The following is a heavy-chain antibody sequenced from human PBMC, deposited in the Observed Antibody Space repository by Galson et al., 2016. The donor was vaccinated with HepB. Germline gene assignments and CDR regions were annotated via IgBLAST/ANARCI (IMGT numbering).Heavy chain of an antibody. Sequence: SLRLFCAASGFFFSGRAMSWVRQAPGKGLEWVSGIDRYGGTTGYAASVKGRFTISRDNSKNTLYLQMNSLRTEDTAVYYCARDDYSGGRGSPDYWGQGTLVTVSS. J-gene: IGHJ4*02. CDR2: IDRYGGTT. CDR1: GFFFSGRA. V-gene: IGHV3-23*01. CDR3: ARDDYSGGRGSPDY. D-gene: IGHD4/OR15-4a*01.